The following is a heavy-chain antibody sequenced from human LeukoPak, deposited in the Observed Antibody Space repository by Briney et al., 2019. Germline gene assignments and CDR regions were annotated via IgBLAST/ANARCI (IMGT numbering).Heavy chain of an antibody. CDR2: YDPGEGER. Sequence: ASVKVSCKVSGYTITELSMHWVRQAPGKGLEWMGSYDPGEGERINAQKFQGRVTMTRDTSISTAYMELSRLRSDDTAVYYCARESDGDNLDYWGQGTLVTVSS. D-gene: IGHD4-17*01. V-gene: IGHV1-24*01. J-gene: IGHJ4*02. CDR3: ARESDGDNLDY. CDR1: GYTITELS.